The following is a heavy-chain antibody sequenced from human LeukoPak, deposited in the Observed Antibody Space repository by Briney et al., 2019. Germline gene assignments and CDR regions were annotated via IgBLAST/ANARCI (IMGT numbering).Heavy chain of an antibody. V-gene: IGHV3-23*01. J-gene: IGHJ4*02. CDR2: TSGSGGNT. D-gene: IGHD1-26*01. CDR1: GFTFSSFA. Sequence: GGSLRLSCAASGFTFSSFAMSWVRQAPGKGLEWVSGTSGSGGNTYYADSVKGRFTISRDNSKNTLYLQMNSLRAEDTAVYYCAKGWDLRVFDYWGQGTLVSVSS. CDR3: AKGWDLRVFDY.